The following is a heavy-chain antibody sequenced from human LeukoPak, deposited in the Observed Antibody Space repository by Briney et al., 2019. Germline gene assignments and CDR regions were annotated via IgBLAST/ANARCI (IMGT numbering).Heavy chain of an antibody. J-gene: IGHJ5*02. V-gene: IGHV4-39*01. D-gene: IGHD3-10*01. CDR3: ARHTAMVRGVILRARNFDP. Sequence: SETLSLTCTVSGGSISSSSYYWGWIRQPPGKGLEWIGSIYYSGSTYYNPSLKSRVTISVDTSKYQFSLKLSSVTAADTALCYCARHTAMVRGVILRARNFDPWGQGTLVTVSS. CDR2: IYYSGST. CDR1: GGSISSSSYY.